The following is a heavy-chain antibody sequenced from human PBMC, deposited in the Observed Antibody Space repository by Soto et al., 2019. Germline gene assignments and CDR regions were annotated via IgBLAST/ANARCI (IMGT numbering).Heavy chain of an antibody. V-gene: IGHV4-39*01. J-gene: IGHJ4*02. CDR1: GGSISSSSYY. CDR2: IYYTGST. Sequence: SETLSLTCPVSGGSISSSSYYWGWIRQPPGKGLEWIGSIYYTGSTYYNPSLKSRVTISVDTSKNQFSLILTSLTAADTAVYYCARQADRAPTVVRFWGQGTLVTVSS. D-gene: IGHD4-17*01. CDR3: ARQADRAPTVVRF.